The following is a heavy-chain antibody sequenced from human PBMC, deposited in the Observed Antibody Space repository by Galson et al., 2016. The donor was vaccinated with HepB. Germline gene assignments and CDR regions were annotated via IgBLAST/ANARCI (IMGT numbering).Heavy chain of an antibody. D-gene: IGHD1-26*01. V-gene: IGHV3-53*04. CDR3: ASGLVGSTTAFDS. CDR2: IYSSGAT. J-gene: IGHJ4*02. Sequence: SLRLSCAASGFSVTSSYMSWVRQAPGKGLEWVSVIYSSGATYYAESVEGRFIISRHNSRNTVDLQMSSLRAEDTAFYYCASGLVGSTTAFDSWGQGTLVAVSS. CDR1: GFSVTSSY.